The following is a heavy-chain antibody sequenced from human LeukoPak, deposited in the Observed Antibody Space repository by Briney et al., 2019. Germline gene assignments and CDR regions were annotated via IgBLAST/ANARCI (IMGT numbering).Heavy chain of an antibody. J-gene: IGHJ6*03. V-gene: IGHV4-31*03. CDR1: GGSISSGGYY. CDR2: NYYSGST. CDR3: ARAAASSSSPIDYYYYYYMDV. D-gene: IGHD6-13*01. Sequence: SETLSLTCTVSGGSISSGGYYWSWIRQHPGKGLEWIGYNYYSGSTYYNPSLKSRVTISVDTSKNQFSLKLSSVTAADTAVYYCARAAASSSSPIDYYYYYYMDVWGKGTTVTVSS.